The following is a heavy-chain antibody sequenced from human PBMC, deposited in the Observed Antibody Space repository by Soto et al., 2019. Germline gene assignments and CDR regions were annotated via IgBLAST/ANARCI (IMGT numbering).Heavy chain of an antibody. D-gene: IGHD3-22*01. CDR1: GFTFSSFS. CDR3: ARDWLFEAFDY. V-gene: IGHV3-21*01. Sequence: GGSLRLSCATSGFTFSSFSMNWVRQAPGKGLEWVASITGSSSYIYYADSVKGRFSISRDNAKNSLFLQMSSLRAEDTAVYYCARDWLFEAFDYCGQGILVTVSS. CDR2: ITGSSSYI. J-gene: IGHJ4*02.